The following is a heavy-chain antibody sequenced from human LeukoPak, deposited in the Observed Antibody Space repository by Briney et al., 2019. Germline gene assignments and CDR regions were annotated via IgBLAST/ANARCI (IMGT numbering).Heavy chain of an antibody. Sequence: GASVKVSCKASGYTFTSYGISWVRQAPGQGLECMGWISAYNGKTNYAQKLQGRVTMTTDTSTSTAYMELRSLRSDDTAVYYCARGRGCSSTSCYASIWFDPWGQGTLVTVSS. V-gene: IGHV1-18*01. CDR2: ISAYNGKT. J-gene: IGHJ5*02. D-gene: IGHD2-2*01. CDR3: ARGRGCSSTSCYASIWFDP. CDR1: GYTFTSYG.